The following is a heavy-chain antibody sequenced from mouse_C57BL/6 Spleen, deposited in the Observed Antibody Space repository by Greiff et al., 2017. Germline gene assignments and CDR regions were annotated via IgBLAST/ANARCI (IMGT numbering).Heavy chain of an antibody. D-gene: IGHD1-1*01. CDR1: GYTFTSYW. CDR3: ARTFYYGSGGRYFDV. Sequence: QVQLQQPGAELVMPGASVKLSCKASGYTFTSYWMHWVKQRPGQGLEWIGEIDPSDSYTNYNQKFKGKSTLTVDKSSSTAYMQLSSLTSEDSAVYYGARTFYYGSGGRYFDVWGTGTTVTVSS. CDR2: IDPSDSYT. J-gene: IGHJ1*03. V-gene: IGHV1-69*01.